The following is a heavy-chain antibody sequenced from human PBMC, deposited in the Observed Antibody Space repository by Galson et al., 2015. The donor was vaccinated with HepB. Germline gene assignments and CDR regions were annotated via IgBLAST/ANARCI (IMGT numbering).Heavy chain of an antibody. J-gene: IGHJ2*01. CDR1: GYTFTSYV. CDR2: INAGNGNT. CDR3: AKIFHPVAVTACGPEDWYFDL. D-gene: IGHD6-19*01. Sequence: SVKVSCKASGYTFTSYVIHWVRQAPGQRLEWMGWINAGNGNTKYSQKFQDRVTMIRDTSASTAYMEVSSLRPEDTAVYYCAKIFHPVAVTACGPEDWYFDLWGRGTLVTVSS. V-gene: IGHV1-3*01.